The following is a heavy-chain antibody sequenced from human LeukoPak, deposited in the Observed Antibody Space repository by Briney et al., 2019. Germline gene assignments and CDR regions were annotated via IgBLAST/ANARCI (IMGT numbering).Heavy chain of an antibody. V-gene: IGHV1-69*13. CDR3: ATSPSFDYSNRRGGYYYYMDV. CDR2: IIPIFGTA. J-gene: IGHJ6*03. D-gene: IGHD4-11*01. CDR1: GGTFSSYA. Sequence: SVKVSCKASGGTFSSYAISWVRQAPGQGLEWKGGIIPIFGTANCAQKFQGRVTITADESTSTAYMELSSLRSEDTAVYYCATSPSFDYSNRRGGYYYYMDVWGKGTTVTVSS.